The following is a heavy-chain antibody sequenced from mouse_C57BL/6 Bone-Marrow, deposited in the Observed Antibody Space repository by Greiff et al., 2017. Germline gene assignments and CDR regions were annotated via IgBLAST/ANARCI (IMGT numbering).Heavy chain of an antibody. Sequence: LVESGAELARPGASVKLSCKASGYTFTSYGISWVKQRTGKGLEWIGEIYPRSGNTYYNEKFKGKATLTADKSSSTAYMELRNLTSEDSAISFCARSRLRREFAYWGQGTLVTVSA. V-gene: IGHV1-81*01. CDR1: GYTFTSYG. CDR2: IYPRSGNT. CDR3: ARSRLRREFAY. J-gene: IGHJ3*01. D-gene: IGHD2-4*01.